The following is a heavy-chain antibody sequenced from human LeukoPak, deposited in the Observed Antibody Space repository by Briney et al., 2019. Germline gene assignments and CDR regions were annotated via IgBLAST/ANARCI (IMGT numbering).Heavy chain of an antibody. D-gene: IGHD1-26*01. Sequence: GGSLRLSCAASGSTSSTYAMSWVRQAPGKGLEWVSAISGSGASTYYADSVTGRFTISRDNSKNTVFLHMKTLRVEDTALYYCARWGGSFSSQFDPWGQGTLVTVSS. CDR2: ISGSGAST. CDR1: GSTSSTYA. J-gene: IGHJ5*02. V-gene: IGHV3-23*01. CDR3: ARWGGSFSSQFDP.